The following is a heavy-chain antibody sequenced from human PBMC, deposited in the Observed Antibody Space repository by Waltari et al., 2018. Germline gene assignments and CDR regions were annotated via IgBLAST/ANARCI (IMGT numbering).Heavy chain of an antibody. CDR1: GYTFTSYY. V-gene: IGHV1-46*01. CDR3: ARENVDTAMVSYGMDV. Sequence: QVQLVQSGAEVKKPGASVKVSCKASGYTFTSYYMHWVRQAPGQGLEWMGIINPRGGSTSYEQKFQGRVTMTRDTSTSTVYMELSSLRSEDTAVYYCARENVDTAMVSYGMDVWGQGTTVTVSS. CDR2: INPRGGST. D-gene: IGHD5-18*01. J-gene: IGHJ6*02.